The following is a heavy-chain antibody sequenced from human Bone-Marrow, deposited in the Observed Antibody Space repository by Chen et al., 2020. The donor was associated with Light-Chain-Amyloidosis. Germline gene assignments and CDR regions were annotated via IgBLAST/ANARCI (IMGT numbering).Heavy chain of an antibody. J-gene: IGHJ4*02. V-gene: IGHV5-51*01. Sequence: EQSGPEVKKPGESLKISCKGSGYTFPNYWIGWVRQMPGTGLEWMGVIYPDDSDARYRPSFGGQVTISADKSMTTAYLQWRSLKASDTAMSYCARRRDGDNGDCGGQGTLVTVSS. CDR3: ARRRDGDNGDC. D-gene: IGHD1-1*01. CDR1: GYTFPNYW. CDR2: IYPDDSDA.